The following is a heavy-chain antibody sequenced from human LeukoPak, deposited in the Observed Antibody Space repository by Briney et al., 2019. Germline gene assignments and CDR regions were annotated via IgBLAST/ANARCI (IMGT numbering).Heavy chain of an antibody. Sequence: SETLSLTCTVSGGSISSYYWSWIRQPAGKGLEWIARIYSSGSTNYNPSLKSRVTMSVDTSKNQFSLKLSSVTAADTAVYYCAREPYCSSTSCSYYYYYGMDVWGQGTTVTVSS. V-gene: IGHV4-4*07. CDR2: IYSSGST. CDR3: AREPYCSSTSCSYYYYYGMDV. CDR1: GGSISSYY. J-gene: IGHJ6*02. D-gene: IGHD2-2*01.